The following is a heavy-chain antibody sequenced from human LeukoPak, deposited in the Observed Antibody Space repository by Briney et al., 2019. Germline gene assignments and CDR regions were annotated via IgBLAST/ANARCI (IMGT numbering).Heavy chain of an antibody. J-gene: IGHJ4*02. CDR3: ATDSYVSGSYYRLFY. Sequence: GGSLRLSCAASGFTFSSYWMTWVRQAPGKGLEWVANIKQDGSVKNYVDSVKGRFTISRDNAKNSLYLQMNSLRAEDTAIYYCATDSYVSGSYYRLFYWGQGTLVTVSS. CDR1: GFTFSSYW. V-gene: IGHV3-7*01. CDR2: IKQDGSVK. D-gene: IGHD3-10*01.